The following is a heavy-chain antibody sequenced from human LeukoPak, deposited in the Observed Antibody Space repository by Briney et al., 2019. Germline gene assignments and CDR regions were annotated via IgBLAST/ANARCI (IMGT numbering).Heavy chain of an antibody. J-gene: IGHJ5*02. CDR1: GYTFTGYY. CDR3: ARRAVEIATNWFDP. Sequence: GASVKVSCKASGYTFTGYYMHWVRQAPGQGLEWMGWINPNSGGTNYAQKFQGRVTMTRDTSISTAYMELSRLRSDDTAVYYCARRAVEIATNWFDPWGQGTLVTVSS. V-gene: IGHV1-2*02. D-gene: IGHD1-26*01. CDR2: INPNSGGT.